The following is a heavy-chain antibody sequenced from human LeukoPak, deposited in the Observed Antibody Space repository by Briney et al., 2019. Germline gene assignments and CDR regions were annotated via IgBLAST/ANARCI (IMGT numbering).Heavy chain of an antibody. J-gene: IGHJ4*02. V-gene: IGHV3-48*04. CDR1: GFTFSSYS. D-gene: IGHD6-19*01. Sequence: GGSLRLSCEAAGFTFSSYSMNWVRQAPGKELEWVSYISSSSSPIYYADSVKGRFTISRDNAKNSLYLRMNSLRAEDTALYYCARGGSTGWYSFDYWGQGTLVTVSS. CDR3: ARGGSTGWYSFDY. CDR2: ISSSSSPI.